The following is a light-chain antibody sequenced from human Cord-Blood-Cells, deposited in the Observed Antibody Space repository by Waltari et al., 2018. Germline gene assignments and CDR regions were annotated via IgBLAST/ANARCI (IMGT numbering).Light chain of an antibody. J-gene: IGLJ3*02. CDR3: SSYTSSSTWV. Sequence: QSALTQPASESGSPGQSITISCTGTSSDVGGYNYVSWYQQPPGKAPKRMIYDVSNRPSGVSNRFSVSKSGNTASLTISGLQAEDEADYYCSSYTSSSTWVFGGGTKLTVL. V-gene: IGLV2-14*01. CDR2: DVS. CDR1: SSDVGGYNY.